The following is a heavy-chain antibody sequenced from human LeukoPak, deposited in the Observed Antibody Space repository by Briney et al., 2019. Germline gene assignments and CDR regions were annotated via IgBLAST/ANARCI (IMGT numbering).Heavy chain of an antibody. J-gene: IGHJ5*02. Sequence: PGGSLRLSCAASGFTFSDYYMSWIRQAPGKGLEWVSYISSSGSTIYYADSVKGRFTISRDNAKNSLYLQMNSLRAEDTAVYYCARDQGAVAGRPKINWFDPWGQGTLVTVSS. CDR1: GFTFSDYY. D-gene: IGHD6-19*01. V-gene: IGHV3-11*04. CDR3: ARDQGAVAGRPKINWFDP. CDR2: ISSSGSTI.